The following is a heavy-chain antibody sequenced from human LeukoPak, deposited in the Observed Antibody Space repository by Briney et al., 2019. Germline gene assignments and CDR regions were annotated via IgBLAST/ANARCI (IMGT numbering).Heavy chain of an antibody. D-gene: IGHD1-26*01. V-gene: IGHV3-23*01. Sequence: PGGPLRLSCAASRFTFNIYAMSWVRQTPGKGLEWVSSISGSGGGTFHANSVKGRFTISRDNSKKTLFLQMRGLRAEDTAVYYCAKWDENFYYMDVWGKGTTVTVSS. CDR3: AKWDENFYYMDV. J-gene: IGHJ6*03. CDR2: ISGSGGGT. CDR1: RFTFNIYA.